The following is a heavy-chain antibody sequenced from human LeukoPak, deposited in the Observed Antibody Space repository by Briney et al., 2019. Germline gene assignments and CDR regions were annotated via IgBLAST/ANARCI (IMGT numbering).Heavy chain of an antibody. CDR1: GFTFSSYY. J-gene: IGHJ4*02. CDR3: ARHLSGVTGYTYGRGIDY. CDR2: IKKDGSEK. V-gene: IGHV3-7*01. D-gene: IGHD5-18*01. Sequence: GGSLRLSCAASGFTFSSYYMSWVRQAPGKGLEWVANIKKDGSEKYYVDSVRGRFTISRDNAKTSLYLQMNSLRAEDTAVYYCARHLSGVTGYTYGRGIDYWGQGTLVTVSS.